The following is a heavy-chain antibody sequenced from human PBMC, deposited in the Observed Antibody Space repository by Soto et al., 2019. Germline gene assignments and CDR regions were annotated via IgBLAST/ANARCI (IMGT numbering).Heavy chain of an antibody. V-gene: IGHV4-59*01. CDR2: IYYSGST. CDR3: AKAIVGATLAAFDI. Sequence: PSETLSLTCTVSGGSISSYYWSWIRQPPGKGLEWIGYIYYSGSTNYNPSLKSRVTISVDTSKNQFSLKLSSVTAADTAVYYCAKAIVGATLAAFDIWGQGTMVT. CDR1: GGSISSYY. D-gene: IGHD1-26*01. J-gene: IGHJ3*02.